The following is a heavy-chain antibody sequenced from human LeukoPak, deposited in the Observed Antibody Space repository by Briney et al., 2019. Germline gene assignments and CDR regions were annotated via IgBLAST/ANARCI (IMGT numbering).Heavy chain of an antibody. Sequence: PSETLSLTCTVSGGSISSYYWSWIRQPAGKGLEWTGRIYTSGSTNYNPSLKSRVTMSVDTSKNQFSLKLSSVTAADTAVYYCAGTTYYYDSSGSYYFDYWGQGTLVTVSS. CDR3: AGTTYYYDSSGSYYFDY. V-gene: IGHV4-4*07. J-gene: IGHJ4*02. D-gene: IGHD3-22*01. CDR2: IYTSGST. CDR1: GGSISSYY.